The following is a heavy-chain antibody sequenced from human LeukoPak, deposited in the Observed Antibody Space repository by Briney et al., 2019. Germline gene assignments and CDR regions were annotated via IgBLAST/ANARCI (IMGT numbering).Heavy chain of an antibody. Sequence: PSETLSLTCTVSGGSISSYYWSWIRQPPREGREWIGYIYYSGSTNYNPSLKSRVTISVDTSKNQFSLKLSSVTAADTAVYYCARFRPGDGSGSYYNPPMWYFDYWGQGTLVTVSS. J-gene: IGHJ4*02. V-gene: IGHV4-59*01. CDR2: IYYSGST. CDR3: ARFRPGDGSGSYYNPPMWYFDY. D-gene: IGHD3-10*01. CDR1: GGSISSYY.